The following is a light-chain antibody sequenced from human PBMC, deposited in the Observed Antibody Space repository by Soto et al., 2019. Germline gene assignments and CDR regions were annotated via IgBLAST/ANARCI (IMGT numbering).Light chain of an antibody. Sequence: AIRMTQSPSSLSASTGDRVTITCRASQGISSYLAWYQQKPGKAPKLLIYAASTLQSGVPSRFSGSGSGTEFTLPISCLQSEDFATYYCQQYYSHPRTFGHGTKVDIK. V-gene: IGKV1-8*01. CDR3: QQYYSHPRT. CDR2: AAS. J-gene: IGKJ1*01. CDR1: QGISSY.